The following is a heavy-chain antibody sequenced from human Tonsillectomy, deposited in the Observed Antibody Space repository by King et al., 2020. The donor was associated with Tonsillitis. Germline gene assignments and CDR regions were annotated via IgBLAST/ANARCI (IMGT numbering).Heavy chain of an antibody. CDR1: GFTFSSYA. D-gene: IGHD2-2*01. CDR3: AKSKGPSTSYLKSDCYDY. Sequence: VQLVESGGGLVQPGGSLRLSCAASGFTFSSYAMNWVRQAPGKGLEWVSTISGRGGSTYYADSVKGRFTISRDNSKNTLYLQMNSLRAEDTAVYYCAKSKGPSTSYLKSDCYDYWGQGTLVTVSS. V-gene: IGHV3-23*04. J-gene: IGHJ4*02. CDR2: ISGRGGST.